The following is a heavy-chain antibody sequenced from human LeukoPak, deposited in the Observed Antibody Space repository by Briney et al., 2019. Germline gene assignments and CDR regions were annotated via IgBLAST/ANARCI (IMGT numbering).Heavy chain of an antibody. V-gene: IGHV4-59*12. CDR2: IYYSGST. CDR1: GGSISSYY. CDR3: ARVEMATPRYYYYYMDV. Sequence: SETLSLTCTVSGGSISSYYWSWIRQPPGKGLEWIGYIYYSGSTNYNPSLKSRVTISVDTSKNQFSLKLSSVTAADTAVYYCARVEMATPRYYYYYMDVWGKGTTVTVSS. D-gene: IGHD5-24*01. J-gene: IGHJ6*03.